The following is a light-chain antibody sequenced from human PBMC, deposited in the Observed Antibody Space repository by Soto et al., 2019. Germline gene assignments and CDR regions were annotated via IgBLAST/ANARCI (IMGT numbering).Light chain of an antibody. V-gene: IGKV3-20*01. CDR3: KKYDVSKLT. Sequence: IVLTHSPFTLSLSPGERSTLSCRASQSLSTNSLAWYQQKPGQTPRLLIYAASTRDTDIPDRFNGSGSGKELAITISRMEPEDFALYYCKKYDVSKLTFGPGTKVDIK. CDR2: AAS. CDR1: QSLSTNS. J-gene: IGKJ3*01.